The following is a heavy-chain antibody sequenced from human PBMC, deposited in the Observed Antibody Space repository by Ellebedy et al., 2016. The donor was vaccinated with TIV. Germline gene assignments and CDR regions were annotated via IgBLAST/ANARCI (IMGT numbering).Heavy chain of an antibody. V-gene: IGHV3-48*03. D-gene: IGHD3-10*01. CDR1: GFTFSSYY. CDR2: ISGSGGMR. Sequence: GESLKISCAASGFTFSSYYMIWVRQAPGKGLEWVSYISGSGGMRDHAASVKGRFTISRDNAKNSLYLQLNSLRAEDTAVYYCARRSRGPPYYFDYWGEGTLVTVSS. CDR3: ARRSRGPPYYFDY. J-gene: IGHJ4*02.